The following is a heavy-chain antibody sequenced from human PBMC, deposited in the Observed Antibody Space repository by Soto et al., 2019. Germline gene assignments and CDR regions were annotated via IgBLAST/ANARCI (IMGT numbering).Heavy chain of an antibody. CDR3: ARQGYCSGGSCYSTFDY. V-gene: IGHV4-39*01. CDR2: IYYSGST. CDR1: GGSISSSSYY. J-gene: IGHJ4*02. D-gene: IGHD2-15*01. Sequence: QLQLQESGPGLVKPSETLSLTCTVSGGSISSSSYYWGWIRQPPGKGLEWIGSIYYSGSTYYNPSLKSRVTISVDTSKNQFSLKLSSVTAADTAVYYCARQGYCSGGSCYSTFDYWGQGTLVTVSS.